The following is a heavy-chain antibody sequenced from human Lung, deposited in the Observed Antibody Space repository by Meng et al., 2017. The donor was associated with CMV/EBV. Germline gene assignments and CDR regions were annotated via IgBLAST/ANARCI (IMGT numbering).Heavy chain of an antibody. CDR3: AKDSFYASGSYYNYPYYLDS. CDR2: INWNSGSV. Sequence: SLRLXXAASGFNFDGYAMHWVRQAPGKGLEWVSSINWNSGSVGYGDSVKGRFTISRDNAKSSLYLQMNSLRAEDTALYFCAKDSFYASGSYYNYPYYLDSWGQGTXVTVSS. CDR1: GFNFDGYA. J-gene: IGHJ4*02. V-gene: IGHV3-9*01. D-gene: IGHD3-10*01.